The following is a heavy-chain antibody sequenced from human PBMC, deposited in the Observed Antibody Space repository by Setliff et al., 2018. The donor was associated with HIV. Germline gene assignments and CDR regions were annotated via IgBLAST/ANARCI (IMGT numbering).Heavy chain of an antibody. CDR3: ARRPAFNAFDI. J-gene: IGHJ3*02. D-gene: IGHD6-25*01. Sequence: SETLSLTCTVSGGSISSYPWSWIRQPPGKGLEWIGYIYDSGITNYNPSLKSRVTISVDTSKTQFSLKLSSVTAADTAVYYCARRPAFNAFDIWGQGTMVTVSS. CDR2: IYDSGIT. CDR1: GGSISSYP. V-gene: IGHV4-59*08.